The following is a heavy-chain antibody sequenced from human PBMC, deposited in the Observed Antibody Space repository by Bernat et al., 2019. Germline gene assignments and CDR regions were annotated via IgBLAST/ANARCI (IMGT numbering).Heavy chain of an antibody. Sequence: QVQLVESGGGVVQPGRSLRLSCAASGFTFSSYGMHWVRQAPGKGLEWVAVIWYDGSNEYYADSVKGRFTISRDNSKNTLYLQMNSLRAEDTAVYYCARGGDYEFDYWGQGTLVTVSS. D-gene: IGHD4-17*01. J-gene: IGHJ4*02. CDR3: ARGGDYEFDY. CDR1: GFTFSSYG. CDR2: IWYDGSNE. V-gene: IGHV3-33*01.